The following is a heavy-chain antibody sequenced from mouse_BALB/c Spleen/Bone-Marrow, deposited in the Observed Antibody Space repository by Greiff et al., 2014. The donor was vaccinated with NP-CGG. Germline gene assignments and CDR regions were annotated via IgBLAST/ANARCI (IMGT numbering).Heavy chain of an antibody. CDR2: ILPGSGST. CDR1: GYTFSSYW. Sequence: VQLQQSGAELMKPGASVKISCKATGYTFSSYWIEWVKQRPGHGLEWIGEILPGSGSTNYNEKFKGKATFTADTSSNTAYMQLGSLTSEDSAVYYCARHYYGSSHFAYWGQGTLVTVSA. D-gene: IGHD1-1*01. J-gene: IGHJ3*01. CDR3: ARHYYGSSHFAY. V-gene: IGHV1-9*01.